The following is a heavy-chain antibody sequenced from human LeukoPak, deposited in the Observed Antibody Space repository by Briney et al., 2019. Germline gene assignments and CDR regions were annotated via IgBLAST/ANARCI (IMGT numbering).Heavy chain of an antibody. CDR2: IWYDGSNK. V-gene: IGHV3-33*01. CDR1: GFTFSRYG. J-gene: IGHJ4*02. Sequence: GGSLRLSCAASGFTFSRYGMHWVRQAPGKGLEWVAVIWYDGSNKYYAYSVKGRFTISRDNSKNTLYLQMNSLRAEDTAVYYCASQREAVAGPFDYWGQGTLVTVSS. CDR3: ASQREAVAGPFDY. D-gene: IGHD6-19*01.